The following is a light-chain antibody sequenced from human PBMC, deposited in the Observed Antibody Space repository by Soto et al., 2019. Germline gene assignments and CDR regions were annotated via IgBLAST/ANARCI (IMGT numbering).Light chain of an antibody. Sequence: QSVLTQPPSVSGAPGQRVTISCTGSSSNIGAGYDVHWYQQLPGTVPKLLIYGNSNRPSGVPDRFSGSKSGNSASLAITGLQAEDEADYYCQSYDSSLSEVFGTGTKVTVL. CDR3: QSYDSSLSEV. J-gene: IGLJ1*01. V-gene: IGLV1-40*01. CDR2: GNS. CDR1: SSNIGAGYD.